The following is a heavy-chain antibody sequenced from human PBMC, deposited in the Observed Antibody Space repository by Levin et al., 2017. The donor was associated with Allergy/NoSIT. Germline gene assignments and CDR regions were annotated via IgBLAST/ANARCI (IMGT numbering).Heavy chain of an antibody. Sequence: PGESLKISCVDSGFSFSTYSMNWVRQAPGKGLEWVSYISSSSSIIYHADSVKGRFTISRDNAKNSLYLQMNSLRADDTAVYYCARLPCSSISCYDPWATNGMDVWGQGTMVTVSS. D-gene: IGHD2-2*01. CDR1: GFSFSTYS. CDR2: ISSSSSII. J-gene: IGHJ6*02. V-gene: IGHV3-48*01. CDR3: ARLPCSSISCYDPWATNGMDV.